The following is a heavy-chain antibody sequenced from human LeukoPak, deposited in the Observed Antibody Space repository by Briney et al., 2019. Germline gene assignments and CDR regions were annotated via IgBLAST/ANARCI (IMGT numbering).Heavy chain of an antibody. V-gene: IGHV4-59*01. CDR2: IYSSGST. CDR1: GGSISSYY. J-gene: IGHJ4*02. D-gene: IGHD2-21*02. CDR3: ARFAYCGGHCWYYFDY. Sequence: SETLSLTCTVSGGSISSYYWSWIRQPPGKGLEWIGYIYSSGSTNYNPSLKSRNTISVDTSKNQFSLKLSSVTAADTAVYYCARFAYCGGHCWYYFDYWGQGSLVTVSS.